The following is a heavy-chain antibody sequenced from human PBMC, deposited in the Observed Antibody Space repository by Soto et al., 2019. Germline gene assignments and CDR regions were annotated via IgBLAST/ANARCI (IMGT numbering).Heavy chain of an antibody. V-gene: IGHV3-21*01. CDR3: ARGRRAEGLIVVVKIDAFDI. D-gene: IGHD3-22*01. Sequence: VQLVESGGGVVQPGRSLRLSCAASGFTFSSYSMNWVRQAPGKGLEWVSSISSSSSYIYYADSVKGRFTISRDNAKNSLYLQMNSLRAEDTAVYYCARGRRAEGLIVVVKIDAFDIWGQGTMVTVSS. CDR2: ISSSSSYI. J-gene: IGHJ3*02. CDR1: GFTFSSYS.